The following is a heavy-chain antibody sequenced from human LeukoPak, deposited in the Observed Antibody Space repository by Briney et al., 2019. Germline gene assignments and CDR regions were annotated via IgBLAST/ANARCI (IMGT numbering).Heavy chain of an antibody. CDR2: ISAYNGNT. Sequence: ASVKVSCKASGYTFTSYGISWVRQAPGQGLEWMGWISAYNGNTNYAQKLQGRVTMTTDTSASTAYMELRSLRSDDTAVYYCARVNPNDYGDYVGDYWGQGTLVTVSS. J-gene: IGHJ4*02. CDR3: ARVNPNDYGDYVGDY. V-gene: IGHV1-18*01. CDR1: GYTFTSYG. D-gene: IGHD4-17*01.